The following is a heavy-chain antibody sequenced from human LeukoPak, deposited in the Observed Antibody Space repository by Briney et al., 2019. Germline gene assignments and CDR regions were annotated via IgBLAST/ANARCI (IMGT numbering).Heavy chain of an antibody. J-gene: IGHJ4*02. CDR3: VRDNSGLAGVSLDL. V-gene: IGHV1-18*01. Sequence: ASVKVSCKACGYMFVSRGFMWVRQAPEHELEWLEWTGVPTGQTQFAQQFRDRFTMTTNTSTTTAFMELKSLRPDDTAVYYCVRDNSGLAGVSLDLWGQGTQVIVSS. D-gene: IGHD6-13*01. CDR2: TGVPTGQT. CDR1: GYMFVSRG.